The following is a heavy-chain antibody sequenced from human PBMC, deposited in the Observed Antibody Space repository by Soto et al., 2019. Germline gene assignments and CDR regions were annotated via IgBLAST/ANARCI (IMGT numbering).Heavy chain of an antibody. D-gene: IGHD3-22*01. Sequence: GGSLRLSCPASGFTFSNAWMNWVRQAPGKGLEWVGRIKSKTDGGTTDYAAPVKGRFTISRDDSKNTLYLQMNSLKTEDTAVYYCTTDPVTMIVVVPSSGWGQGTLVTVSS. CDR1: GFTFSNAW. CDR2: IKSKTDGGTT. J-gene: IGHJ4*02. V-gene: IGHV3-15*07. CDR3: TTDPVTMIVVVPSSG.